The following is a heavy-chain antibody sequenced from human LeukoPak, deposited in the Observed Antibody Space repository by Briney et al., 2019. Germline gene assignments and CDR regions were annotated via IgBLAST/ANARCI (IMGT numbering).Heavy chain of an antibody. Sequence: SETLSLTCTVSGGSISSYYWSWIRQPPGKGLEWIGYIYYSGSTNYNPSLRSRVTISVETSKNEFSLKLRSVTAADTAVYYCARVTGYRIEDYFDYWGQGTLVTVSS. V-gene: IGHV4-59*01. CDR3: ARVTGYRIEDYFDY. CDR2: IYYSGST. D-gene: IGHD6-13*01. J-gene: IGHJ4*02. CDR1: GGSISSYY.